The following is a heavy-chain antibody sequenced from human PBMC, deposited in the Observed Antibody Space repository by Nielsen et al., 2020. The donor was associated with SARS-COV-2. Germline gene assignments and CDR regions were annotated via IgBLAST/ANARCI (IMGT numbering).Heavy chain of an antibody. V-gene: IGHV4-59*13. Sequence: SETLSLTCTVSGGSISSYYWSWIRQPPGKGLEWIGYIYYSGSTNYNPSLKSRVTISVDTSKNQFSLKLSSVTAADTAVYYCARGGYSSSWYDRGNYYYYVMDVWGQGTTVTVSS. CDR2: IYYSGST. J-gene: IGHJ6*02. CDR1: GGSISSYY. CDR3: ARGGYSSSWYDRGNYYYYVMDV. D-gene: IGHD6-13*01.